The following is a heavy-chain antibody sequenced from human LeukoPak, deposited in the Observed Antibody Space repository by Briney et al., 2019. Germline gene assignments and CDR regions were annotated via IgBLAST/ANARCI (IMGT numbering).Heavy chain of an antibody. J-gene: IGHJ6*02. V-gene: IGHV4-34*01. D-gene: IGHD5-18*01. CDR3: ATSKGYSYGWRGYYGMDV. CDR2: ISHSGST. Sequence: SETLSLTCAVYGGSFSGYYWRWIHQPPGKGLEWIEEISHSGSTNYNPSLKSRVTISVDTSKNQFSLKLSSVTAADTAVYYCATSKGYSYGWRGYYGMDVWGQGTTVTVSS. CDR1: GGSFSGYY.